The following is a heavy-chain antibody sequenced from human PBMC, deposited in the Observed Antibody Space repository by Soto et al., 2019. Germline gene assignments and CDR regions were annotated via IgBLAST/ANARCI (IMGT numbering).Heavy chain of an antibody. D-gene: IGHD3-3*01. CDR3: AKRITISGYGDYYYYGMDV. V-gene: IGHV3-30*18. Sequence: QVQLVESGGGVVQPGRSRRLSCAASGFTFKNYGMFWVRQAPGTGLEWVALISHDGSQRFYADSVKGRFTISRDDSKNTVSLQMNSLRAEDTAIYYCAKRITISGYGDYYYYGMDVWCQGTTVIVSS. CDR1: GFTFKNYG. CDR2: ISHDGSQR. J-gene: IGHJ6*02.